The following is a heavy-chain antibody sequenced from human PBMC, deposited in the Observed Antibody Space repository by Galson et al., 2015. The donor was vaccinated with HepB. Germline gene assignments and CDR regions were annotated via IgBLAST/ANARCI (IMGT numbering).Heavy chain of an antibody. V-gene: IGHV3-7*03. J-gene: IGHJ4*02. CDR2: IKQDGSEK. CDR3: ARAKVAADMIFDY. CDR1: GFAFTSHW. D-gene: IGHD1-26*01. Sequence: SLRLSCAASGFAFTSHWMNWVRQAPGKGLEWVASIKQDGSEKYYVDSVKGRFTISRDDAMNSLYLQMNSLRPEDTAVYYCARAKVAADMIFDYWGQGILVTVSS.